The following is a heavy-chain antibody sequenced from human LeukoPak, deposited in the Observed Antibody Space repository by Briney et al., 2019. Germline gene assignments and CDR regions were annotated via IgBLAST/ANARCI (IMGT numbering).Heavy chain of an antibody. J-gene: IGHJ6*03. V-gene: IGHV1-46*01. D-gene: IGHD5-12*01. CDR1: GYTFTSYY. Sequence: EASVKVSCKASGYTFTSYYMHWVRQAPGQGLEWMGIINPSGGSTSYAQKFQGRVTMTRDTSTSTVYMELSSLRSEDTAVYYRARGGYSGYDGYYYMDVWGKGTTVTISS. CDR3: ARGGYSGYDGYYYMDV. CDR2: INPSGGST.